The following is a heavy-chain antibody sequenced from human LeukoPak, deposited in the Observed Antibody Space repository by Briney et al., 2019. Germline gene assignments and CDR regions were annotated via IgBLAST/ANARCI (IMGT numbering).Heavy chain of an antibody. D-gene: IGHD3-10*01. CDR1: GGSFSGYY. Sequence: SETLSLTCAVYGGSFSGYYWSWIRQPPGKGLEWIGEINHSGSTNYNPSLTSRVTISVDTSKNQFSLKLSSVTAADTAVYYCARRITMVRGVIRPGFDYWGQGTLVTVSS. V-gene: IGHV4-34*01. CDR2: INHSGST. J-gene: IGHJ4*02. CDR3: ARRITMVRGVIRPGFDY.